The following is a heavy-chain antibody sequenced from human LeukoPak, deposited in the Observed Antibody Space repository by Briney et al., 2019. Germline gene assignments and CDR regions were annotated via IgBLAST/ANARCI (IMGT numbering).Heavy chain of an antibody. Sequence: PSETLSLTCAVYGGSFSGYYWSWIRQPPGKGLEWIGEINHSGSTNYNPSLKSRVTISVDTSKNQFSLKLSSVTAADTAVYYYARGALIRADAFDIWGQGTMVTVSS. D-gene: IGHD2/OR15-2a*01. CDR3: ARGALIRADAFDI. J-gene: IGHJ3*02. V-gene: IGHV4-34*01. CDR2: INHSGST. CDR1: GGSFSGYY.